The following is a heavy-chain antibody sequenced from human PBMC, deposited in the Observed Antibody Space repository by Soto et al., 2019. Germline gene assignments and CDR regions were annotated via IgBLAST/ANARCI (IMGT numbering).Heavy chain of an antibody. CDR3: VRATYFSDSSGYTRCLDY. J-gene: IGHJ4*02. D-gene: IGHD3-22*01. CDR1: GFTLSDHY. Sequence: PGGSRRLSGAVSGFTLSDHYIDWVRQAPGKGLEWVGRSRDKPQGYSTAYAASVKGRFTTSRDESKNSAYLQMNSLKTEDTAVYYCVRATYFSDSSGYTRCLDYWGQGTLVTVSS. CDR2: SRDKPQGYST. V-gene: IGHV3-72*01.